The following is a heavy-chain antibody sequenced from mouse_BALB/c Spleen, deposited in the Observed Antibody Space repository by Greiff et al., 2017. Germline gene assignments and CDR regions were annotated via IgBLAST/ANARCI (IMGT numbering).Heavy chain of an antibody. Sequence: EVQLVESGGGLVQPGGSRKLSCAASGFTFSSFGMRWVRQAPEKGLEWVAYISSGSSTIYYADTVKGRFTISRDNPKNTLFLQMTSLRSEDTAMYYCARAGIDYWGQGTTLTVSS. CDR3: ARAGIDY. CDR2: ISSGSSTI. CDR1: GFTFSSFG. D-gene: IGHD4-1*01. V-gene: IGHV5-17*02. J-gene: IGHJ2*01.